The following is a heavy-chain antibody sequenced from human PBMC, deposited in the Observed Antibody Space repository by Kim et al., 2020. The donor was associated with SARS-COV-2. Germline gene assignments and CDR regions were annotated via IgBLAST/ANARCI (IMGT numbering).Heavy chain of an antibody. D-gene: IGHD3-9*01. CDR2: ISAYNGNT. CDR3: AYITIANWFDP. Sequence: ASVKVSCKASGYTFTSYGISWVRQAPGQGLEWMGWISAYNGNTNYAQKLQGRVTMTTDTSTSTAYMELRSLRSDDAAVYYCAYITIANWFDPWGQGTLVTVSS. CDR1: GYTFTSYG. V-gene: IGHV1-18*01. J-gene: IGHJ5*02.